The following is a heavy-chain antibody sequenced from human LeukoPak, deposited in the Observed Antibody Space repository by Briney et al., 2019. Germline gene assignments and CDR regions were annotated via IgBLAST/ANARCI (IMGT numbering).Heavy chain of an antibody. CDR1: GGSISSSSYY. J-gene: IGHJ4*02. CDR2: IYDSGST. CDR3: ARQAGYSSGWVDY. D-gene: IGHD6-19*01. Sequence: SETLSLTCTVSGGSISSSSYYWGWIRQPPGKGLEWIGSIYDSGSTYYNPSLKSRVTISVDTSKNQFSLKLSSVTAADTAVYYCARQAGYSSGWVDYWGQGTLVTVSS. V-gene: IGHV4-39*01.